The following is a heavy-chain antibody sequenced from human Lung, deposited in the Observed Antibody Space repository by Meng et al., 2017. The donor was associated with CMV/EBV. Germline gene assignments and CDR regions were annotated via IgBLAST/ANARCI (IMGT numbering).Heavy chain of an antibody. J-gene: IGHJ6*02. D-gene: IGHD3-10*01. CDR1: GVSLSGYY. CDR2: INHSGGT. Sequence: SDPRSLXXEAQGVSLSGYYWSWIRQPPGKGLEWSGEINHSGGTNYKPSLRSRVTISVDTSKNQFSLKLSSVTAADTAVCYCARSKRNNYYGSGSYSKNYDMDVWGQGXTVTVSS. CDR3: ARSKRNNYYGSGSYSKNYDMDV. V-gene: IGHV4-34*01.